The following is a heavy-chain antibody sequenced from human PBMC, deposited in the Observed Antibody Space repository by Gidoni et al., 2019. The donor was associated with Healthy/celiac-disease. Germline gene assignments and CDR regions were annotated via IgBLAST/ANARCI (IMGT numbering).Heavy chain of an antibody. CDR2: IYYSGST. V-gene: IGHV4-39*01. D-gene: IGHD2-2*01. CDR1: GGSISSSSYY. Sequence: QLQLQESGPGLVKPSETLSLTCTVSGGSISSSSYYWGWIRQPPGKGLEWIGSIYYSGSTYYNPSLKSRVTISVDTFKNQFSLKLSSVTAADTAVYYCARRRYCSSTSCYGDFDYWGQGTLVTVSS. J-gene: IGHJ4*02. CDR3: ARRRYCSSTSCYGDFDY.